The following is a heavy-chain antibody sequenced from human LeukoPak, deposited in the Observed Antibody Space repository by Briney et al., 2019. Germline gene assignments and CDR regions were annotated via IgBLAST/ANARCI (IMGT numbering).Heavy chain of an antibody. CDR3: ARGSSSSWVDY. CDR2: IYYSGST. CDR1: GGSISSYY. V-gene: IGHV4-59*08. Sequence: SETLSLTCTVSGGSISSYYWSWIRQPPGKGLEWIGYIYYSGSTNYNPSLKSRVIISVDTSKNQFSLKLSSVTAADTAVYYCARGSSSSWVDYWGQGTLVTVSS. J-gene: IGHJ4*02. D-gene: IGHD6-13*01.